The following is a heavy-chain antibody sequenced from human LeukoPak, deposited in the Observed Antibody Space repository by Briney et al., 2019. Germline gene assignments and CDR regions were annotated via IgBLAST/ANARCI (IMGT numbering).Heavy chain of an antibody. CDR1: GFTFSSYW. CDR2: INSDGSIT. D-gene: IGHD6-13*01. J-gene: IGHJ4*02. Sequence: GGSLRLSCAAFGFTFSSYWVHWVGQAAGKGLVGVSRINSDGSITSYADSVKGRFTISRDNAKNTLYLQMNSLRAEDTAVYYCAAEVAAGLWSLDYWGQGTLVTVSS. CDR3: AAEVAAGLWSLDY. V-gene: IGHV3-74*01.